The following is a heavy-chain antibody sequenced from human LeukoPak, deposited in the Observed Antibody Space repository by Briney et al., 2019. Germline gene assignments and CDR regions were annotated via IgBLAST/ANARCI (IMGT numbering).Heavy chain of an antibody. Sequence: TSETLSLTCTVPGGSISSSSYYWGWIRQPPGKGLEWIGSIYYSGSTYYNPSLKSRVTISVDTSKNQFSLKLSSVTAADTAVYYCARSTYYYDSSGYYFWGQGTLVTVSS. D-gene: IGHD3-22*01. V-gene: IGHV4-39*01. J-gene: IGHJ4*02. CDR2: IYYSGST. CDR3: ARSTYYYDSSGYYF. CDR1: GGSISSSSYY.